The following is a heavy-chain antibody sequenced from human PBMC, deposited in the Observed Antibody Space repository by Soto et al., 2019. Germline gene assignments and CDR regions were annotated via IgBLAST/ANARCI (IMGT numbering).Heavy chain of an antibody. CDR3: ARGPSSLTRIDY. J-gene: IGHJ4*02. CDR1: GFTFSSYA. CDR2: ISYDGSNK. Sequence: QVQLVESGGGVVQPGRSLRLSCAVSGFTFSSYAMHWVRQAPGKGLEWVAVISYDGSNKYYADSVKGRFTISRDNSKNTLYLQMNSLRAEDTAVYYCARGPSSLTRIDYWGQGTLVTVSS. V-gene: IGHV3-30-3*01. D-gene: IGHD2-2*01.